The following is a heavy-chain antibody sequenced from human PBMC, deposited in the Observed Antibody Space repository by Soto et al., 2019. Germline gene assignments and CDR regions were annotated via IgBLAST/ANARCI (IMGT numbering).Heavy chain of an antibody. D-gene: IGHD3-3*01. CDR3: ARDYDFWSGTHSNYGMDV. V-gene: IGHV3-48*03. Sequence: LRLSCAASGFTFSSYEMNWVRQAPGKGLEWVSYISSSGSTIYYADSVKGRFTISRDNAKNSLYLQMNSLRAEDTAVYYCARDYDFWSGTHSNYGMDVWGQGTTVTVSS. J-gene: IGHJ6*02. CDR2: ISSSGSTI. CDR1: GFTFSSYE.